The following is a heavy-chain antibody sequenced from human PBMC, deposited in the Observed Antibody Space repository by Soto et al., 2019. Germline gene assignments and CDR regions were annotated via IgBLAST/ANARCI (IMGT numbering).Heavy chain of an antibody. Sequence: ASVKVSCKCSAYTFTSYGISWVRQAPGQGLEWMGWISAYNANTNYAQKLQGRVTMTTDTSTSTSYMELRSLRSDDTAVYFCARDRLGATGDYWGQGTLVTVSS. CDR3: ARDRLGATGDY. V-gene: IGHV1-18*01. J-gene: IGHJ4*02. D-gene: IGHD1-26*01. CDR2: ISAYNANT. CDR1: AYTFTSYG.